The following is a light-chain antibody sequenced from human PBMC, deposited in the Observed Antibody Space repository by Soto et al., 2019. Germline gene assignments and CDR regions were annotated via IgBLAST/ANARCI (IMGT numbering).Light chain of an antibody. J-gene: IGKJ2*01. V-gene: IGKV1-39*01. CDR3: QQSYSTPPDT. Sequence: DIQMTQSPSSLSASVGDRVTITCRASQSISSYLNWYQQKPGQAPKLLIYAASSLPSGVPARFSGSGSGTDFTLTISSLQPEDFATYYCQQSYSTPPDTFGQGTKLEIK. CDR2: AAS. CDR1: QSISSY.